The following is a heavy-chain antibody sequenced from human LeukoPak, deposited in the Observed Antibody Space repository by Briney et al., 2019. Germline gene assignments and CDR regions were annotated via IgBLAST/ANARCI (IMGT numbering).Heavy chain of an antibody. D-gene: IGHD6-19*01. V-gene: IGHV3-7*03. J-gene: IGHJ4*02. CDR2: LNRDGSGA. Sequence: GGSLRLSCTASGFTFGTYWMSWIRQTPEKGLEWVANLNRDGSGAYYLDSVKGRFTISRDNSKNTLYLQMNSLRAEDTAVYYCAKRRSSGWSVFDYWGQGTLVTVSS. CDR3: AKRRSSGWSVFDY. CDR1: GFTFGTYW.